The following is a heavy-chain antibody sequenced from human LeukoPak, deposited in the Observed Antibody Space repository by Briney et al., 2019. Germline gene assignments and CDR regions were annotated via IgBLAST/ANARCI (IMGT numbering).Heavy chain of an antibody. CDR1: GGTFSSYA. CDR3: ARDNSVRDEAWWFNP. CDR2: IIPIFGTA. Sequence: GASVKVSCKASGGTFSSYAISWVRQAPGQGLEWMGGIIPIFGTANYAQKFQGRVTLTRDMSTSTDYLELSSLRSEGTAVYYCARDNSVRDEAWWFNPWGQGTLVTVSS. V-gene: IGHV1-69*05. D-gene: IGHD5-24*01. J-gene: IGHJ5*02.